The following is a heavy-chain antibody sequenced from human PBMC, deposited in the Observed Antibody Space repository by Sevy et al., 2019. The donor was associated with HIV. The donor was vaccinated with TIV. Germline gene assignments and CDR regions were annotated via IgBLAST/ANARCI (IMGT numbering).Heavy chain of an antibody. Sequence: SETLSLTCTVSGGTISSSSYRWGWIRQPPGKGLEWVGSIYHTGAADDYPSLKRRVTMSVDTSKNQFVLQVGSVTAADTAVYYCARWYGNNFDYWGQGALVTVSS. CDR2: IYHTGAA. V-gene: IGHV4-39*01. J-gene: IGHJ4*02. D-gene: IGHD3-10*01. CDR1: GGTISSSSYR. CDR3: ARWYGNNFDY.